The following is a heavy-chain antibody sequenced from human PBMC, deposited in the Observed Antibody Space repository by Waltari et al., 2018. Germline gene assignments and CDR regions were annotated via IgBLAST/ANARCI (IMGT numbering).Heavy chain of an antibody. CDR3: ARDQTVWRPSTVDY. D-gene: IGHD3-3*01. Sequence: EVQLVESGGSLVQPGGSLRLSCAASGFSFSSYWMHWGRQVPGKGLEWVSRIDTYGSETKYADSVKGRFTISRDNARTTLYLHMNSLRAEDTGVYYCARDQTVWRPSTVDYWGQGTLVTVSS. CDR2: IDTYGSET. V-gene: IGHV3-74*03. J-gene: IGHJ4*02. CDR1: GFSFSSYW.